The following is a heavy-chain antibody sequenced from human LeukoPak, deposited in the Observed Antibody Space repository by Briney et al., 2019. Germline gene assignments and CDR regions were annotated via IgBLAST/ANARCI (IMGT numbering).Heavy chain of an antibody. D-gene: IGHD2-15*01. V-gene: IGHV3-30*02. CDR3: AKVMPPGRIRFYSYYMDV. CDR1: GFPFRTYW. CDR2: IRYDGSNE. Sequence: GGSLRLSCAASGFPFRTYWMSWVRQAPGKGLEWVAFIRYDGSNEYYADSVKGRFTISRDKSKNTLSLQMNGLRVEDTAVYYCAKVMPPGRIRFYSYYMDVWGKGTTVTVS. J-gene: IGHJ6*03.